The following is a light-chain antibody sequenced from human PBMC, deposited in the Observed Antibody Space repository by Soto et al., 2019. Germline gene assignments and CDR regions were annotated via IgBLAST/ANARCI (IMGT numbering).Light chain of an antibody. Sequence: EIVLTQSPGTLSLSPGERVTLSCRASQSVSSSYLAWYQQKPGQAPSLRIDGASSTDTGIPDRFSGSGSGTDFTLTISRLEPEDFAVYYGQQYDNSPWTSGQGTKVEIK. V-gene: IGKV3-20*01. CDR2: GAS. CDR1: QSVSSSY. J-gene: IGKJ1*01. CDR3: QQYDNSPWT.